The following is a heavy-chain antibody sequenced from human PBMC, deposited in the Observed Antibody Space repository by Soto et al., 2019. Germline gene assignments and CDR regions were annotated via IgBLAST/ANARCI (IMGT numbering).Heavy chain of an antibody. D-gene: IGHD3-22*01. CDR3: ARERYYDSSGYYLGY. V-gene: IGHV3-33*01. CDR1: GFTFSSYG. J-gene: IGHJ4*02. CDR2: IWYDGSNK. Sequence: LRLSCAASGFTFSSYGMHWVRQAPGKGLEWVAVIWYDGSNKYYADSVKGRFTISRDNSKNTLYLQMNSLRAEDTAVYYCARERYYDSSGYYLGYWGQGTLVTVSS.